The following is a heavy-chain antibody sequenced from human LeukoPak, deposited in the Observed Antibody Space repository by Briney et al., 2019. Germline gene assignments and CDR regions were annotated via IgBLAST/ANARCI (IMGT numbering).Heavy chain of an antibody. V-gene: IGHV4-59*01. D-gene: IGHD1-26*01. J-gene: IGHJ4*02. CDR2: IYYSGSA. CDR3: ATISGNFDYFDY. CDR1: GGSISSYY. Sequence: SETLSLTCTVSGGSISSYYWSWFRQPPGKGLEWIGYIYYSGSANYNPSLKSRVNISVDTSKNQFSLKLSSVTAADTAVYYCATISGNFDYFDYWGQGTLVTVSS.